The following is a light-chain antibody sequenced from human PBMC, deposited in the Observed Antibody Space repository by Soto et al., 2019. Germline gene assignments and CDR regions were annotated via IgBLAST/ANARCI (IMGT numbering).Light chain of an antibody. V-gene: IGKV3-11*01. Sequence: DIVLTQSPDTLSLSPGLRATLACRASQSVGSYLAWYQQKAGQPPRLLIYEASHRAPGIPVRFSASGSGSDFTLSISSLEPEDFAIYYCQQRNVWPPGITFGPGTKVDV. CDR1: QSVGSY. J-gene: IGKJ3*01. CDR3: QQRNVWPPGIT. CDR2: EAS.